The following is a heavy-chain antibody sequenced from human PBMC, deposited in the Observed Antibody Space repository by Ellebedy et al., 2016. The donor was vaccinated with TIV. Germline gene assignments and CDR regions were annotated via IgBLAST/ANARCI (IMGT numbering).Heavy chain of an antibody. D-gene: IGHD2-2*01. Sequence: SVKVSXXASGYTFTSYGISWVRQAPGQGLEWMGGIIPIFGTANYAQKFQGRVTITADESTSTAYMELSSLRSEDTAVYYCARVGIVVVPAAIRRYYYGMDVWGQGTTVTVSS. CDR1: GYTFTSYG. V-gene: IGHV1-69*13. J-gene: IGHJ6*02. CDR2: IIPIFGTA. CDR3: ARVGIVVVPAAIRRYYYGMDV.